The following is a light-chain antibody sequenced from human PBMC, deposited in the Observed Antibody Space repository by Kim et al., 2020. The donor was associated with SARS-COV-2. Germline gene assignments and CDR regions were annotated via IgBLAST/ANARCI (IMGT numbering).Light chain of an antibody. CDR3: ATWDDSLKGLV. CDR1: SSNIGIKT. Sequence: GQRVRLSCSGSSSNIGIKTITWYQQLPGKAPKLLIFGNDMRRSGVPERFSGSRSGTSASLAISGLQPEDEADYHCATWDDSLKGLVFGGGTKVTVL. J-gene: IGLJ3*02. CDR2: GND. V-gene: IGLV1-44*01.